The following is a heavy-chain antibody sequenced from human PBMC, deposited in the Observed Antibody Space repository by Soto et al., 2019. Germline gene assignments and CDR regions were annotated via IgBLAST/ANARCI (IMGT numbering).Heavy chain of an antibody. J-gene: IGHJ3*02. CDR2: ISYDGSNK. V-gene: IGHV3-30-3*01. CDR3: ARARRRLGDQGAFDI. Sequence: QVQLVESGGGVVQPGRSLRLSCAASGFTFSSYAMHWVRQAPGKGLEWVAVISYDGSNKYYADSVKGRFTISRDNSKNTLYLQMNSLRAEDTAVYYCARARRRLGDQGAFDIWGQGTMVTVSS. CDR1: GFTFSSYA. D-gene: IGHD3-16*01.